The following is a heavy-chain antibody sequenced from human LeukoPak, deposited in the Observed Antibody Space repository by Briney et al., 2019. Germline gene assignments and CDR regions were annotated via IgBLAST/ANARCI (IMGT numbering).Heavy chain of an antibody. CDR2: ISYDGSNK. Sequence: LPGGSLRLSCAASGFTFSSYGMHWVRQAPGKGLEWVAVISYDGSNKYYADSVKGRFTISRDTSKTTLYLQMNSLRAEDTAIYYCASRDPRFGYCSGGSCHWYFDLWGRGTLVTVSS. V-gene: IGHV3-30*03. D-gene: IGHD2-15*01. CDR3: ASRDPRFGYCSGGSCHWYFDL. CDR1: GFTFSSYG. J-gene: IGHJ2*01.